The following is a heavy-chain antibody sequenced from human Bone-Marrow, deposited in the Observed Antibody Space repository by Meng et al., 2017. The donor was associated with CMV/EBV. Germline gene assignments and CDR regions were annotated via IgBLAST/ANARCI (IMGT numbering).Heavy chain of an antibody. Sequence: ASVKVSCKASGYTFTSYGISWVRQAPGQGLEWMGWINPNSGGTNYAQKFQGRVTMTRDTSISTAYMELSRLRSDDTAVYYCARDDGDYLSGYWGQGTLVTVSS. CDR1: GYTFTSYG. CDR3: ARDDGDYLSGY. CDR2: INPNSGGT. J-gene: IGHJ4*02. V-gene: IGHV1-2*02. D-gene: IGHD4-17*01.